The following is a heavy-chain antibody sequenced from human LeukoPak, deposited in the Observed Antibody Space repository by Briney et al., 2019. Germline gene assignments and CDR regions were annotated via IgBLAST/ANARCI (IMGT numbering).Heavy chain of an antibody. Sequence: ASVKVSCKASGYTFTGYYMHWVRQAPGQGLEWMGWINPNSGGTNYAQEFQGRVTMTRDTSISTAYMELSRLRSDDTAVYYCARARFYYDSRGYYFDYWGQGTLVTVSS. J-gene: IGHJ4*02. CDR2: INPNSGGT. D-gene: IGHD3-22*01. CDR3: ARARFYYDSRGYYFDY. CDR1: GYTFTGYY. V-gene: IGHV1-2*02.